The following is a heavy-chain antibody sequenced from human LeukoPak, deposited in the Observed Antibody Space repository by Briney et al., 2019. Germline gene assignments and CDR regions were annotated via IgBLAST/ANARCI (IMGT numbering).Heavy chain of an antibody. D-gene: IGHD5-18*01. CDR2: IIPIFGTA. J-gene: IGHJ6*03. V-gene: IGHV1-69*05. CDR3: ARSGGDNYGSPRYYYYYYMDV. Sequence: SVKVSCKASGGTFSSYAISWVRQAPGQGLEWMGGIIPIFGTANYAQKFQGRVTITTDESTSTAYMELSSLRSEDTAVYYCARSGGDNYGSPRYYYYYYMDVWGKGTTVTVSS. CDR1: GGTFSSYA.